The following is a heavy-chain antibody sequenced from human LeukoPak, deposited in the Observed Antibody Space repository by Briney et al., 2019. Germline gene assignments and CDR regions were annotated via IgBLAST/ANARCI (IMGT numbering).Heavy chain of an antibody. J-gene: IGHJ5*02. Sequence: SQTLSLTCTVSGGSISSGGYCWSWIRQHPGKGLEWIGYIYYSGSTYYNPSLKSRVTISVDTSKNQFSLKLSSVTAADTAVYYCARGLTGRTNSHWFDPWGQGTLVTVSS. D-gene: IGHD3-9*01. V-gene: IGHV4-31*03. CDR3: ARGLTGRTNSHWFDP. CDR2: IYYSGST. CDR1: GGSISSGGYC.